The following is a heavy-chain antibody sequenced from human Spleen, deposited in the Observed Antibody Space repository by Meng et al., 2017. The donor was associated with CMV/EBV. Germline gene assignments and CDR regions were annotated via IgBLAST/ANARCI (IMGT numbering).Heavy chain of an antibody. D-gene: IGHD1-26*01. CDR2: ISPNNGAT. J-gene: IGHJ6*02. V-gene: IGHV1-2*02. CDR3: ARVDSGYDYYGMDV. Sequence: ASVKVSCKASRYTFTGYYMHWVRQAPGQGLEWMGWISPNNGATYYAQKFRGRVTMTRDTSISTAYMELSRLRSDDTAVYYCARVDSGYDYYGMDVWGQGTTVTVSS. CDR1: RYTFTGYY.